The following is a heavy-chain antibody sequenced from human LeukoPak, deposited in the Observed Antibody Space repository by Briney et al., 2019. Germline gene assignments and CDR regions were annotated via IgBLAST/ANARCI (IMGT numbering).Heavy chain of an antibody. Sequence: GGSLRLSRVASGFTLSSYAMSWVRQAPGKGLEWVSAINGSGGSTYYADSVKGRFTISRDNSKNTLYLQMNSLRAEDTAVYYCAKALGGYCSSTSCSYWGQGTLVTVSS. D-gene: IGHD2-2*01. V-gene: IGHV3-23*01. J-gene: IGHJ4*02. CDR3: AKALGGYCSSTSCSY. CDR1: GFTLSSYA. CDR2: INGSGGST.